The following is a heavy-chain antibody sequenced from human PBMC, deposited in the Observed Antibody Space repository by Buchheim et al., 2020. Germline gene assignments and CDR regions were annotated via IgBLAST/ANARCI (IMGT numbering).Heavy chain of an antibody. CDR2: ISSSGGST. D-gene: IGHD6-19*01. V-gene: IGHV3-23*04. CDR3: AKRLGIEAGEGYDMDV. J-gene: IGHJ6*02. CDR1: GFTFSTYA. Sequence: EVQLVESGGDLVQPGGSLRLSRAASGFTFSTYAMSWVRQAPGKGLEWVSTISSSGGSTFYADSVKGRFTISRDNSKNTLYLQIKSLRAEDTAVFYCAKRLGIEAGEGYDMDVWGQGTT.